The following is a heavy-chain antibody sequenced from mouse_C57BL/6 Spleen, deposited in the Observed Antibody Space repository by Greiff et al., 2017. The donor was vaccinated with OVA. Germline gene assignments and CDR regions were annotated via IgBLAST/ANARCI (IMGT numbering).Heavy chain of an antibody. V-gene: IGHV5-17*01. Sequence: EVKLMESGGGLVKPGGSLKLSCAASGFTFSDYGMHWVRQAPEKGLEWVAYISSGSSTIYYADTVKGRFTISRDNAKNTLFLQMTSLRSEDTAMYYCARDWDAYFDCWGQGTTLTVSS. CDR3: ARDWDAYFDC. CDR2: ISSGSSTI. J-gene: IGHJ2*01. CDR1: GFTFSDYG. D-gene: IGHD4-1*01.